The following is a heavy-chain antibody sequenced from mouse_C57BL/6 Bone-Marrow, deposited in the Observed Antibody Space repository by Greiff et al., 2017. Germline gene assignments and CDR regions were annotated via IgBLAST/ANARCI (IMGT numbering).Heavy chain of an antibody. CDR3: ASQMCYIGSYGNYYFDY. J-gene: IGHJ2*01. Sequence: EVQLQQSVAELVRPGASVKLSCTASGFNIKNTYMHWVKQRPEQGLEWIGRIDPANGNTKYAPKFQGKATITADTSSNTAYLQLSSLTSEDTAIYYCASQMCYIGSYGNYYFDYWGQGTTLTVSS. CDR2: IDPANGNT. V-gene: IGHV14-3*01. CDR1: GFNIKNTY. D-gene: IGHD2-1*01.